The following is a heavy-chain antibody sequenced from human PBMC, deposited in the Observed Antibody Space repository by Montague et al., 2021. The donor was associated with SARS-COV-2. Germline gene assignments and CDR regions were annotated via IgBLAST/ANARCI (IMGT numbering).Heavy chain of an antibody. CDR1: GGSISSSSYY. Sequence: SETLSLTCTVSGGSISSSSYYWGWLRQPPGKGLEWIGSIFYSGSTDYTPSLKSRVTISVDTSKNQFSLKLSSVTAADTAVYYCASMVRAQVYYFDYWGQGTLVTVSS. D-gene: IGHD3-10*01. J-gene: IGHJ4*02. V-gene: IGHV4-39*01. CDR3: ASMVRAQVYYFDY. CDR2: IFYSGST.